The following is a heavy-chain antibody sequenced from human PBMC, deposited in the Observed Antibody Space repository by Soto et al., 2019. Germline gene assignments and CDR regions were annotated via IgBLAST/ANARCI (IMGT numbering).Heavy chain of an antibody. Sequence: HPGGSLRLSCAASGFTFSSYGMHWVRQAPGKGLEWVAVISYDGSNKYYADSVKGRFTISRDNSKNTLYLQMNSLRAEDTAVYYCAKDRLRIIAVAGPNYYYYGMDVWGQGTTVTVSS. J-gene: IGHJ6*02. CDR1: GFTFSSYG. D-gene: IGHD6-19*01. V-gene: IGHV3-30*18. CDR3: AKDRLRIIAVAGPNYYYYGMDV. CDR2: ISYDGSNK.